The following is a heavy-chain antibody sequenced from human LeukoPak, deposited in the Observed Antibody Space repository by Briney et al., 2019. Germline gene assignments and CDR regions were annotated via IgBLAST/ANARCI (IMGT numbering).Heavy chain of an antibody. D-gene: IGHD2-15*01. CDR1: GFTFSSYA. Sequence: GGSLRLSCAASGFTFSSYAMSWVRQAPGKGLEWVAVISYDGSNKYYADSVKGRFTISRDNSKNTLYLQMNSLRAEDTAVYYCARAESGGGPYYFDYWGQGTLVTVSS. V-gene: IGHV3-30-3*01. CDR2: ISYDGSNK. J-gene: IGHJ4*02. CDR3: ARAESGGGPYYFDY.